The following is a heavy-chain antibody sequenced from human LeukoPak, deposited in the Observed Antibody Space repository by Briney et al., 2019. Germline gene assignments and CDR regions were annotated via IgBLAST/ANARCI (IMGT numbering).Heavy chain of an antibody. J-gene: IGHJ4*02. CDR2: IRYDGSNK. Sequence: PGGSLRLSCAASGFTFSSYGMHWVRQAPGKGLEWVAFIRYDGSNKYYADSVKGRFTISRDNSKNTLYLQMNSLRAEDTAVYYCARPRSVGYSGYGYYFDYWGQGTLVTVSS. CDR3: ARPRSVGYSGYGYYFDY. D-gene: IGHD5-12*01. V-gene: IGHV3-30*02. CDR1: GFTFSSYG.